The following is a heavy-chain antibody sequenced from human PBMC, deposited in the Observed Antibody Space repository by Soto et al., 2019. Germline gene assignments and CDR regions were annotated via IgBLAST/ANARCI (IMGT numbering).Heavy chain of an antibody. CDR3: VKQHPLDSRAWHN. D-gene: IGHD6-19*01. V-gene: IGHV5-51*01. J-gene: IGHJ4*02. CDR2: IYPGDSET. Sequence: GESLKISCKVSGYSFPSFWIGWVRQMPGKGLEWLGSIYPGDSETRYSPSFQGEVTISADKSTTTAYLHWSSLRASDTATYYCVKQHPLDSRAWHNWGQGTLVTVSS. CDR1: GYSFPSFW.